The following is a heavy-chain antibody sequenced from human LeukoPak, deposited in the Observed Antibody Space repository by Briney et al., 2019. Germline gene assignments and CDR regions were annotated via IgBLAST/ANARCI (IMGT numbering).Heavy chain of an antibody. Sequence: GGSLRLSCAASGFTFSSYAMSWVRQAPGKGLEWVSAISGSGGSTYYADSVRGRFTISRDNSKNTLYLQMNSLRAEDTAVYYCAKDVSRQFSSGWLSDYWGQGTLVTVSS. CDR3: AKDVSRQFSSGWLSDY. V-gene: IGHV3-23*01. CDR2: ISGSGGST. D-gene: IGHD6-19*01. J-gene: IGHJ4*02. CDR1: GFTFSSYA.